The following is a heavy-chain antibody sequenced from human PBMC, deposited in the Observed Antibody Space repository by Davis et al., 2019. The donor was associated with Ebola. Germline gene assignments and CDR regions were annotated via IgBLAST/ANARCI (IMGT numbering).Heavy chain of an antibody. CDR3: YPRLWSQSSGYYYAS. D-gene: IGHD3-22*01. CDR1: GFTLSGYD. CDR2: IWDDGSNK. V-gene: IGHV3-33*01. Sequence: PGGSLRLSCAASGFTLSGYDMNWVRQAPGKGLQWVAVIWDDGSNKYYADSVKGRFTISRDNSKNTLYLQMSSLRTEDTAVYYCYPRLWSQSSGYYYASWGQGTLVTVSS. J-gene: IGHJ5*02.